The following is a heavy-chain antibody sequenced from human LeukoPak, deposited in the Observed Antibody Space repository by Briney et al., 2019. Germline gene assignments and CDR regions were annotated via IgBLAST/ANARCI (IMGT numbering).Heavy chain of an antibody. Sequence: SETLSLTCTVSGGSISSHYWSWIRQPPGKGLEWIGYIYYSGSTNYNPSLKSRVTISVDTSKNQFSLKLSSATAADTAVYYCASGSHFQPTDYWGQGTLVTVSS. D-gene: IGHD1-14*01. V-gene: IGHV4-59*11. CDR3: ASGSHFQPTDY. CDR2: IYYSGST. CDR1: GGSISSHY. J-gene: IGHJ4*02.